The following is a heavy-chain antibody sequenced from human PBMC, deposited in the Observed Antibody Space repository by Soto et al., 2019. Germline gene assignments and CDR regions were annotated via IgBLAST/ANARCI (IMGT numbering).Heavy chain of an antibody. D-gene: IGHD3-16*02. J-gene: IGHJ6*02. CDR3: AREKELSLYYVMDV. Sequence: GGSLRLSCAASGFTFSSYAMHWVRQAPGKGLEWVAVISYDGSNKYYADSVKGRFTISRDNSKNTLYLQMNSLRAEDTAVYYCAREKELSLYYVMDVWGQGSTVTVS. CDR2: ISYDGSNK. CDR1: GFTFSSYA. V-gene: IGHV3-30-3*01.